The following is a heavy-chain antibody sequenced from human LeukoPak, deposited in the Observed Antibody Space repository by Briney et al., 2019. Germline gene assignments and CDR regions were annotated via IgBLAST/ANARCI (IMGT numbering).Heavy chain of an antibody. CDR1: GFTFSTSW. D-gene: IGHD4-17*01. J-gene: IGHJ5*02. Sequence: GDSLKISCETSGFTFSTSWIGWLRQVTGTGLEWVGAIYPEDSDTRYSPSFQGQVRISADRSTNTAYLQWASLKASDTGTYYCARQRGASVTINWFDPWGQGTLVTVSS. CDR2: IYPEDSDT. V-gene: IGHV5-51*01. CDR3: ARQRGASVTINWFDP.